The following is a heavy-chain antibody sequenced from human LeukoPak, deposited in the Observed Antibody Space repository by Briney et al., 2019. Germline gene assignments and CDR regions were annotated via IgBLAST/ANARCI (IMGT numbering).Heavy chain of an antibody. Sequence: SETLSLTCTVSGYSISSGYYWGWIRQPPGKGLEWIGSIYHSGSTYYNPSLKSRVTISVDTSKNQFSLKLSSVTAADTAVYYCAREVVANFPLGGWFDPWGQGTLVTVSS. CDR1: GYSISSGYY. J-gene: IGHJ5*02. V-gene: IGHV4-38-2*02. CDR2: IYHSGST. CDR3: AREVVANFPLGGWFDP. D-gene: IGHD5-12*01.